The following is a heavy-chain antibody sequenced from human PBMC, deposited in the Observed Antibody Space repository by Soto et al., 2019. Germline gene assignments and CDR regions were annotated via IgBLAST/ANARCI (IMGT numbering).Heavy chain of an antibody. V-gene: IGHV4-30-4*01. CDR3: ARVPFSSFGVADPPVGWFDP. CDR2: IFYTGST. Sequence: QVHLQESGPGLVKPSQTLSLTCTVSGGVVNSVSNYWSWIRQPPGKGLEWLGYIFYTGSTDYTPSLRSRITISIDTSKNLFSLKLTSVTSADTAVHYCARVPFSSFGVADPPVGWFDPWGQGTLVTVSS. J-gene: IGHJ5*02. CDR1: GGVVNSVSNY. D-gene: IGHD3-3*01.